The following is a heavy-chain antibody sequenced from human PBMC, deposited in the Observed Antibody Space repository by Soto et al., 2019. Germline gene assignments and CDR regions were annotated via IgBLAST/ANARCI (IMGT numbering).Heavy chain of an antibody. CDR3: ARDRSGSHEIDDSLDI. Sequence: QVQLVESGGGVVQPGRSLRLSCAASRFSFSTYAIHWVRQAPGKGLVWVAGISYDGGNEYYADSVKGRFTISRDNSKSTLYLKMNSLGPDDTAVYYCARDRSGSHEIDDSLDIWGRGTMVTVSS. D-gene: IGHD1-26*01. J-gene: IGHJ3*02. CDR2: ISYDGGNE. CDR1: RFSFSTYA. V-gene: IGHV3-30-3*01.